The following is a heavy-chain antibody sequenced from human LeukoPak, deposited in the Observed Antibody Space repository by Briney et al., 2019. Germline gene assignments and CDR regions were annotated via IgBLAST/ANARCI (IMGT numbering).Heavy chain of an antibody. Sequence: SETLSLTCAFYGGSFSGYYWSWIRQPPGKGLEWVGEINHSGSTNYNPSLKSRVTISVDTSKNQFSLKLSSVTAADTAVYYCARVLSSGWPDYWGQGTLVTVSS. CDR3: ARVLSSGWPDY. V-gene: IGHV4-34*01. J-gene: IGHJ4*02. CDR2: INHSGST. D-gene: IGHD6-19*01. CDR1: GGSFSGYY.